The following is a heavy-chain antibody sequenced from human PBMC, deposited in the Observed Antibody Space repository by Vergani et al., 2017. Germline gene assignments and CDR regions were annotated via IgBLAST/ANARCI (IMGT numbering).Heavy chain of an antibody. CDR1: EYSFGNYW. Sequence: EGELVQSGPEMRKPGESLKISCKGSEYSFGNYWIGWVRQMTGKGLEWMGIIYPADSDTRYSPSFQGQVTIPADKSISTAFLQWDSLKASDTALYYCPRHTTYTDYWGQGTLVTVSS. CDR2: IYPADSDT. CDR3: PRHTTYTDY. J-gene: IGHJ4*02. V-gene: IGHV5-51*01. D-gene: IGHD1-1*01.